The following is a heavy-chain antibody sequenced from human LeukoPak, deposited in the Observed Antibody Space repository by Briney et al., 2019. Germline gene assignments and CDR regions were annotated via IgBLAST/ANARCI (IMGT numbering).Heavy chain of an antibody. CDR2: IYYSGST. CDR1: VGSTSSSSYY. V-gene: IGHV4-39*01. Sequence: SETLSLTCTVSVGSTSSSSYYWGWIRQPPGEGLEWIGSIYYSGSTYYNPSLKSRVTISVDTSKNQFSLKLSSVTAADTAVYYCARLGDSSLGDYWGQGTLVTVSS. J-gene: IGHJ4*02. CDR3: ARLGDSSLGDY. D-gene: IGHD4-17*01.